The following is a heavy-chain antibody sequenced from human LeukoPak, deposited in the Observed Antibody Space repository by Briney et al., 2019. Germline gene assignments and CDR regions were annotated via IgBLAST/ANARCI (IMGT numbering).Heavy chain of an antibody. V-gene: IGHV4-61*02. D-gene: IGHD3-10*01. CDR3: ARTRYYYNSRSYGAPYYFDY. J-gene: IGHJ4*02. CDR1: GDSISTSSYY. Sequence: SETLSLTCTVSGDSISTSSYYWGWIRQPAGKGLEWIGRIYPSGDTNFNPSLMSRVTMSIDTSKNQFSLKLSSVTAADTAVYYCARTRYYYNSRSYGAPYYFDYWGQGTLVTVSS. CDR2: IYPSGDT.